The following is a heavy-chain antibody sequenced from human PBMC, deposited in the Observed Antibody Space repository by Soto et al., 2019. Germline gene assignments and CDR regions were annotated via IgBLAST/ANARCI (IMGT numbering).Heavy chain of an antibody. Sequence: SGPTLVKPTQTLTLTCTFSGFSLSTSGVGVGWIRQPPGKALEWLALIYWNDDKRYSPSLKSRLTITKDTSKNQVVLTMTNMDPVDTATYYCAHSPPTYYDILTGWNPLDYWGQGTLVTVSS. CDR2: IYWNDDK. CDR3: AHSPPTYYDILTGWNPLDY. CDR1: GFSLSTSGVG. J-gene: IGHJ4*02. V-gene: IGHV2-5*01. D-gene: IGHD3-9*01.